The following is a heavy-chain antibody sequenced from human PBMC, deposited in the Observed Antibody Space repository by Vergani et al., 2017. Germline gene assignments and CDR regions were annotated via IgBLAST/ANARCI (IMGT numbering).Heavy chain of an antibody. CDR2: IYNTGTA. J-gene: IGHJ4*02. CDR3: ARLEYDNWNFGAPLYFDY. Sequence: QVRLEESGPGLVKPSETLSLTCTVAGGSISNSRFYWGWVRQSPGKGLEWIEVIYNTGTAHYNPSLRTRVTISIDTSGNQFSLKLSSVTAADTAGYYCARLEYDNWNFGAPLYFDYWGPGTLVTVSS. CDR1: GGSISNSRFY. D-gene: IGHD1-7*01. V-gene: IGHV4-39*01.